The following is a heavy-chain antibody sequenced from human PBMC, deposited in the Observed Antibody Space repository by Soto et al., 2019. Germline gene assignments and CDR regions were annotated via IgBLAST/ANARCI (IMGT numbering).Heavy chain of an antibody. CDR3: ARVVKAGDYGDYGRYYFDY. V-gene: IGHV1-18*04. D-gene: IGHD4-17*01. J-gene: IGHJ4*01. CDR2: ISAYSGNT. CDR1: GYTFTTYG. Sequence: QVQLVQSEAEVKKPGASVKVSCKASGYTFTTYGITWVRQAPGQGLEWMGWISAYSGNTNYAQKLQGRLTVTTDTSTNTAYMDLRSLRSDDTAVYYCARVVKAGDYGDYGRYYFDYWGHGTLVTVSS.